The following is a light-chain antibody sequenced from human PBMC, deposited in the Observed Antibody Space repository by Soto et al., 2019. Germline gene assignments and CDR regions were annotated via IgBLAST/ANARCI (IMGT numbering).Light chain of an antibody. Sequence: AIQMTQSPSSLSASVGDTVTITGRASQGIRNDLGWYQQKPGKAPKLLIFATSTLQNGVPSRFSGSGFGKDFTLTIIGRQPEDFSTYYCLQDYTYPRTFGPGTKVDLK. CDR3: LQDYTYPRT. J-gene: IGKJ3*01. CDR1: QGIRND. V-gene: IGKV1-6*01. CDR2: ATS.